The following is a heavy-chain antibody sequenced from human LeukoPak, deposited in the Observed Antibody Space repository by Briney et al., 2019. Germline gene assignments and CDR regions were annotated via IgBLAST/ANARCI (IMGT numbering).Heavy chain of an antibody. V-gene: IGHV3-9*01. Sequence: PGGSLRLSCAASGFTFDDYAMHWVRQAPGKGLEWVSGISWNSGSIGYADSVKGRFTISRDNSKNTLYLQMNSLRAEDTAVYYCAKDGGLRWMYYYYGMDVWGQGTTVTVSS. J-gene: IGHJ6*02. CDR1: GFTFDDYA. D-gene: IGHD4-23*01. CDR3: AKDGGLRWMYYYYGMDV. CDR2: ISWNSGSI.